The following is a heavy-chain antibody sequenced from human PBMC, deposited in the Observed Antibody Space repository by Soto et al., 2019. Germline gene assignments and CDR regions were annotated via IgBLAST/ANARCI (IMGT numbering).Heavy chain of an antibody. Sequence: EVQLVESGGGLVQPGGSLRLSCSASGFTFSSYAMHWVRQAPGKGLEYVSAISSNGGSTYYADSVKGRFTISRDNSKNTLYLQMSSLRAEDTAVYYCVKDLGVVAATMQYWGQGTLVTVSS. V-gene: IGHV3-64D*06. D-gene: IGHD2-15*01. CDR2: ISSNGGST. CDR1: GFTFSSYA. J-gene: IGHJ4*02. CDR3: VKDLGVVAATMQY.